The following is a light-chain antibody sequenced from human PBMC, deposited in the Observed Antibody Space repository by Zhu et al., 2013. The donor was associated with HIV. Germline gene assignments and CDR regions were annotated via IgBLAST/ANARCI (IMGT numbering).Light chain of an antibody. V-gene: IGLV3-19*01. CDR3: TSRDRTANHVV. Sequence: SSELTQDPAVSVALGQTVGITCQGDSLRSYYASWYQQKPGQAPVLVIYGKDNRPSGIPDRFSGSSSGNTASLTITGAQAEDEADYYCTSRDRTANHVVFGGGTKLTVL. J-gene: IGLJ2*01. CDR2: GKD. CDR1: SLRSYY.